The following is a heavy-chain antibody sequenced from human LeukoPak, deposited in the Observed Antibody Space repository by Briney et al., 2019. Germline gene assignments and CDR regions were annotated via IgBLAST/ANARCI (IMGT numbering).Heavy chain of an antibody. V-gene: IGHV3-23*01. J-gene: IGHJ4*02. CDR3: APRSGSYPQ. D-gene: IGHD1-26*01. CDR2: MSGSGGST. Sequence: GGSLRLSCAASGFTFSSYAMSWVRQAPGKGLEWVSAMSGSGGSTYYADSVKGRFTISRDNAKNTLYLQTNSLRAEDTAVYYCAPRSGSYPQWGQGTLVTVSS. CDR1: GFTFSSYA.